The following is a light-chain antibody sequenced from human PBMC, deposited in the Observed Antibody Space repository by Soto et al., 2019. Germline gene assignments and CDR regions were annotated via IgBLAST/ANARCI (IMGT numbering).Light chain of an antibody. V-gene: IGLV2-23*01. CDR3: SSYAGLSAYV. Sequence: QSVLTQPASVSGSPGQTITIPCTGTSSDVGSYNLVSWYQQHPGKAPKLIMYDDSNRPSGVSNRFSGSNSANTASLTISGLQTEDEADYYCSSYAGLSAYVFGSGTKVTVL. J-gene: IGLJ1*01. CDR1: SSDVGSYNL. CDR2: DDS.